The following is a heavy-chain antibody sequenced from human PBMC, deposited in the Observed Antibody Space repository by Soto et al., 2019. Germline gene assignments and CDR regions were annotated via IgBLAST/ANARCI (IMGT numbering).Heavy chain of an antibody. CDR1: GYTFTSYH. Sequence: QVQLVQSGAEVKKPGASVKVSCKGSGYTFTSYHINWVRQATGQGLEWMGWMNPNSGNTGYAQTLQGRVTMTWDTSISTAYMELSSLRFEDTAMYYCARGHISSTKNWLDPGAREPWSPSPQ. CDR3: ARGHISSTKNWLDP. J-gene: IGHJ5*02. V-gene: IGHV1-8*01. D-gene: IGHD6-6*01. CDR2: MNPNSGNT.